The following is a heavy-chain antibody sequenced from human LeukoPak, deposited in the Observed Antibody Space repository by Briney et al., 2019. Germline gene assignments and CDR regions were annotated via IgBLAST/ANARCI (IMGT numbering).Heavy chain of an antibody. CDR2: INPGGGST. Sequence: GASVKVSCKASGYTFTSYYMHWVRQAPGQGLEWMGIINPGGGSTSYAQKFQGRVTMTRDTSTSTVYMELSSLRSEDTAVYYCARDLENCSGGSCPPRGAFDIWGQGTMVTVSS. CDR1: GYTFTSYY. D-gene: IGHD2-15*01. V-gene: IGHV1-46*01. J-gene: IGHJ3*02. CDR3: ARDLENCSGGSCPPRGAFDI.